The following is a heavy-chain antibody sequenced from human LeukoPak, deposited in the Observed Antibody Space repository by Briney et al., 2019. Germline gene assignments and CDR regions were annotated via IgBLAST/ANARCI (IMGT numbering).Heavy chain of an antibody. D-gene: IGHD6-19*01. CDR3: ARSTYSSAWRDC. V-gene: IGHV3-23*01. CDR1: GFTVSSNY. J-gene: IGHJ4*02. CDR2: ISGGGGST. Sequence: GGSLRLSCAVSGFTVSSNYMSWVRQAPGKGLEWVSGISGGGGSTYYVDSVKGRFTISRDNSKNTLSLQMNSLRAEDTAVYYCARSTYSSAWRDCWGQGTLVTVSS.